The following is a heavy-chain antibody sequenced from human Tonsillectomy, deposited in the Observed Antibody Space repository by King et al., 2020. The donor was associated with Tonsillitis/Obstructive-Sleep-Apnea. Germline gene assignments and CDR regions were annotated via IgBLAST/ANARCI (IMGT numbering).Heavy chain of an antibody. V-gene: IGHV4-59*01. D-gene: IGHD3-16*01. Sequence: VQLQESGPGLVEPSETLSLTCSVSGGSISTYYWSWIRQPPGKGLEWIAYIDYSWSANYNPSLKSRVTILIDTSKNQFSLKLSSVTAADTAVYYCAREGGEVDAFDIWGQGTMVTVSS. CDR2: IDYSWSA. J-gene: IGHJ3*02. CDR1: GGSISTYY. CDR3: AREGGEVDAFDI.